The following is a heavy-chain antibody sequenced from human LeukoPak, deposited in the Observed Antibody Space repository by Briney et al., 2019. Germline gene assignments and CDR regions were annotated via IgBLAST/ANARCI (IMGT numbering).Heavy chain of an antibody. V-gene: IGHV4-59*01. CDR2: IYNSGRT. J-gene: IGHJ5*02. CDR1: GDSISNYY. CDR3: ARDRFGDYEGWFDP. Sequence: SGTLPLTCTVSGDSISNYYWSWIRQPPGKGLEWIGYIYNSGRTKYNPSLKSRVTISVDVSKSQLSLSLTSVTAADTAIYYCARDRFGDYEGWFDPWGQGILVTVSS. D-gene: IGHD4-17*01.